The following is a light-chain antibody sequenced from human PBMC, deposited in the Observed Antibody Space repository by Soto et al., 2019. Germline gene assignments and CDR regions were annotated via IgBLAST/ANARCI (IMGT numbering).Light chain of an antibody. CDR1: QSISSW. V-gene: IGKV1-5*01. Sequence: DIQMTQSPSTLSASVGDRVTITCRASQSISSWLAWYQQKPGKAPKLLIYDASSLESGVPSRFSGSGSGTEFTLTISSLQPDDFATYYCQQYMNYPWTFGQGTKVDIK. CDR2: DAS. J-gene: IGKJ1*01. CDR3: QQYMNYPWT.